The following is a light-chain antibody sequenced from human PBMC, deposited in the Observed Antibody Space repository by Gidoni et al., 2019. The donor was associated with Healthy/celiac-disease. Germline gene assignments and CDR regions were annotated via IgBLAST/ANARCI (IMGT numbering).Light chain of an antibody. CDR3: QQYDNRPPLVT. CDR1: QDISNY. V-gene: IGKV1-33*01. CDR2: DAS. J-gene: IGKJ4*01. Sequence: DIQLTQSPSSLSASVGDRVTITCQASQDISNYLNWYQQNPGKAPKLLIYDASNLETGVPSRFSGSGSGTDFTFTISSLQPEDIATYYCQQYDNRPPLVTFGGGTKVEIK.